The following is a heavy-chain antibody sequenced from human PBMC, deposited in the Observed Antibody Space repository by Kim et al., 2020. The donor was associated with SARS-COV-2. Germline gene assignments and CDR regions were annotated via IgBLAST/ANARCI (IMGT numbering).Heavy chain of an antibody. J-gene: IGHJ4*02. CDR2: INLDGSKT. CDR3: APG. Sequence: GGSLRLSCAASGFTFSRHWMSWVRQAPGKGLEWVAHINLDGSKTNYVDSVKGRFSISRDNAQTSLYLQMNSLRGEDTAVYYCAPGRGQGTLVTVSS. V-gene: IGHV3-7*05. CDR1: GFTFSRHW.